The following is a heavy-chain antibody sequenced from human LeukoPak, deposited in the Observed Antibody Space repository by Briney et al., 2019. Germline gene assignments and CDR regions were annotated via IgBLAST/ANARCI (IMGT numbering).Heavy chain of an antibody. CDR2: ISSSGGSSGGST. CDR3: AKGRDHSDY. V-gene: IGHV3-23*01. J-gene: IGHJ4*02. CDR1: GFTFTNYA. Sequence: PGGSLRLSCAASGFTFTNYAMNWVRQAPGKGLEWVSAISSSGGSSGGSTHYADSVKGRFTISRDNFKNMLYLQMNSLRAEDTAVYYCAKGRDHSDYWGQGTLVTVSS.